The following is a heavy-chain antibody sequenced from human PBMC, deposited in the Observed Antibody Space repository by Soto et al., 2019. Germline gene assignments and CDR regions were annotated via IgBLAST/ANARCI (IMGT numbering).Heavy chain of an antibody. Sequence: PSETLSLTCTISGGSISVNYWSWIRQPPGQALEWIGYIYDSGSPYYNPSLRSRVIISADTSKNQISLKLTSATAADTAVYYCARGVGSSPPRYWGRGTLVTVSS. CDR3: ARGVGSSPPRY. CDR2: IYDSGSP. D-gene: IGHD1-26*01. V-gene: IGHV4-59*01. CDR1: GGSISVNY. J-gene: IGHJ4*02.